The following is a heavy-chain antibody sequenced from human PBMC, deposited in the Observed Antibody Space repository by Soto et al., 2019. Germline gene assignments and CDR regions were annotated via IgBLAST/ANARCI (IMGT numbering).Heavy chain of an antibody. D-gene: IGHD2-15*01. CDR1: GYTFARYG. Sequence: ASVKVSCKTSGYTFARYGISWVRQVPGQGLEWVGWISTYNDNTKYAQKKKGRVTMSTDTSTDTVYMELRSLTSDDTAVYYCAREGYCSSGSCALYSHDFFGMDVWGQGTTVTV. J-gene: IGHJ6*02. V-gene: IGHV1-18*01. CDR3: AREGYCSSGSCALYSHDFFGMDV. CDR2: ISTYNDNT.